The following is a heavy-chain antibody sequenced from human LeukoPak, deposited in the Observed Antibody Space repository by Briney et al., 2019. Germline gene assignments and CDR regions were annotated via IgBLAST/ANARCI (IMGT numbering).Heavy chain of an antibody. V-gene: IGHV1-2*02. CDR3: ARDNSGYSYGHPGYYFDY. CDR1: GYTFTSYY. D-gene: IGHD5-18*01. J-gene: IGHJ4*02. CDR2: INPNSGGT. Sequence: ASVKVSCKASGYTFTSYYMHWVRQAPGQGLEWMGWINPNSGGTNYAQKFQGRVTMTRDTSISTAYMELSRLRSDDTAVYYCARDNSGYSYGHPGYYFDYWGQGTLVTVSS.